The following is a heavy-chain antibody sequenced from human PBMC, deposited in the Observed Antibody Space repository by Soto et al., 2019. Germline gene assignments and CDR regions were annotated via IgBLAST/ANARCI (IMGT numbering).Heavy chain of an antibody. CDR2: IRGSGTTI. V-gene: IGHV3-23*01. CDR1: GFTFSDYA. J-gene: IGHJ4*02. CDR3: AKDPTRGGNGGGWFDY. D-gene: IGHD2-15*01. Sequence: EVQLLESGGGLVQPGGSLRLSCAASGFTFSDYAMSWVRQAPGKGLEWVSVIRGSGTTISYADSVKGRFTVSRDNSRNTLHLQMNSLRAEDSAIYFCAKDPTRGGNGGGWFDYWGQGTLVTVSS.